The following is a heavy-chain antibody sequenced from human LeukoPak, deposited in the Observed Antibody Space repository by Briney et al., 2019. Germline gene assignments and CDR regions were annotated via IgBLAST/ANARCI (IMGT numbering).Heavy chain of an antibody. CDR2: ITGSDGKT. Sequence: QSGGSLSLSCAASGFTFSGSAMTWVRQAPGKGLQWVSTITGSDGKTYYADSVKGRFTISRDFSKNMVHLHMNSLRVEDTAIYYCAKGPQLYSGYHPDYWGQGTLVTVSS. D-gene: IGHD5-12*01. CDR1: GFTFSGSA. CDR3: AKGPQLYSGYHPDY. J-gene: IGHJ4*02. V-gene: IGHV3-23*01.